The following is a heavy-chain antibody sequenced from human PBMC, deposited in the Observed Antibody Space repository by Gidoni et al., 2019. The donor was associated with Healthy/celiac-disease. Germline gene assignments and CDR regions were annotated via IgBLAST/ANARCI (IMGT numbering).Heavy chain of an antibody. J-gene: IGHJ5*02. V-gene: IGHV1-2*06. CDR2: INPNSGGT. CDR3: ARASRERFGELFRLFDP. D-gene: IGHD3-10*01. Sequence: QVQLVQSGAEVKKPGASVKVSCKASGYTFPGYYMHWGRQAPGQGLEWMGRINPNSGGTNYAQKFQGRVTMTRDTSISTAYMELSRLRSDDTAVYYCARASRERFGELFRLFDPWGQGTLVTVSS. CDR1: GYTFPGYY.